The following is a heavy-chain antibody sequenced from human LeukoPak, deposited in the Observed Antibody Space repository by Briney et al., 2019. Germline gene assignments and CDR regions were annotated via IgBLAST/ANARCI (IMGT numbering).Heavy chain of an antibody. CDR1: GGSISSGGYY. J-gene: IGHJ5*02. V-gene: IGHV4-31*03. CDR3: ARGDMVRGFSFDP. Sequence: SETLSLTCTVSGGSISSGGYYWSWIRQHPGKGLEWIGYIYYSGSTYYNPSLKSRVTISVDTSKNQFSLKLSSVTAADTAVYYCARGDMVRGFSFDPWGQGTLVTVPS. CDR2: IYYSGST. D-gene: IGHD3-10*01.